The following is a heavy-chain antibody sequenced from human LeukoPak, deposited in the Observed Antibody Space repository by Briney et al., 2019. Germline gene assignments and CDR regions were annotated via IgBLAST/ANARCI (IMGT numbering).Heavy chain of an antibody. CDR2: IWYDGSNK. CDR3: AKEGYGGNSLDY. Sequence: GGSLRLSCAASGFTFSSYGMRWVRQAPGKGLEWVAVIWYDGSNKYYADSVKGRFTISRDNSKNTLFLQMNSLRPEDTAVYYCAKEGYGGNSLDYWGQGTLVTVSS. CDR1: GFTFSSYG. J-gene: IGHJ4*02. D-gene: IGHD4-23*01. V-gene: IGHV3-30*02.